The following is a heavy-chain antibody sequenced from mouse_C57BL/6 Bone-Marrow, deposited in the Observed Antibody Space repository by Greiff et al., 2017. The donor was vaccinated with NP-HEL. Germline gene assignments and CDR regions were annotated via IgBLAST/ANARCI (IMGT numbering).Heavy chain of an antibody. J-gene: IGHJ2*01. CDR1: GYTFTSYW. Sequence: QVQLQQPGAELVKPGASVKLSCKASGYTFTSYWMQWVKQRPGQGLEWIGEIDPSDSYTNYNQKFKGKATLTVDTSSSTAYMQLSSLTSEDSAVYYCARMVEKNWNYFDYWGQGTTLTVSS. CDR2: IDPSDSYT. D-gene: IGHD1-1*02. CDR3: ARMVEKNWNYFDY. V-gene: IGHV1-50*01.